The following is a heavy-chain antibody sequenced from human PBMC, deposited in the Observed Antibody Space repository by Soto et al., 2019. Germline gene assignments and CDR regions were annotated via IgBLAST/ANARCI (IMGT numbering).Heavy chain of an antibody. Sequence: SETLSLTCAVYGGSFSGDYWSWIRQPPGKGLEWIGEVNHSGSTNYNPSLKSRVTISVDTSKNQFSLKLSSVTAADTAVYYCARVGYDFWSGYYAEYFQHWGQGTLVTVSS. V-gene: IGHV4-34*01. CDR1: GGSFSGDY. J-gene: IGHJ1*01. CDR2: VNHSGST. CDR3: ARVGYDFWSGYYAEYFQH. D-gene: IGHD3-3*01.